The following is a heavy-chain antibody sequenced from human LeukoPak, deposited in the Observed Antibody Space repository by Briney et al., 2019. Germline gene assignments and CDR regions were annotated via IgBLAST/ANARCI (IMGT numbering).Heavy chain of an antibody. Sequence: SETLSLTCKVSGGSISSGGYYWSWIRQHPGKGLEWIGYIYYSGSTDYNPSLKSRITISVDTSKNQFSLKLSSVTAADTAVYYCASDYYDNSGYYYGIYFWGQGTLVTVSS. V-gene: IGHV4-31*03. CDR3: ASDYYDNSGYYYGIYF. CDR2: IYYSGST. CDR1: GGSISSGGYY. J-gene: IGHJ4*02. D-gene: IGHD3-22*01.